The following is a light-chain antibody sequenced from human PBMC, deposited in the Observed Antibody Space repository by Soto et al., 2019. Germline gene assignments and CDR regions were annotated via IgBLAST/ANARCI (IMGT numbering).Light chain of an antibody. CDR3: QQRSNRPRFT. CDR2: DVS. V-gene: IGKV3-11*01. J-gene: IGKJ3*01. Sequence: ETVLTQSPGTLSLSPGERATLSCRASQSVDNYLAWYQQKPGQAPRLLIYDVSNRATGTPARFSGSGSGTDFPLGISSLEPEDFAVYYCQQRSNRPRFTFGPGTKVDIK. CDR1: QSVDNY.